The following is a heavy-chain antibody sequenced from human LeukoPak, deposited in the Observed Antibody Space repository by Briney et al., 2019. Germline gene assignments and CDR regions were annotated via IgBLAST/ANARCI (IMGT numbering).Heavy chain of an antibody. CDR3: ARDGYSYGSPSWFDP. J-gene: IGHJ5*02. D-gene: IGHD5-18*01. V-gene: IGHV4-59*12. CDR2: IFYTGFT. CDR1: DGSISDSY. Sequence: SETLSLTCTVSDGSISDSYWSWIRQSPGKGLEWIGYIFYTGFTHYNPSLESRVTISVDTSKNQFSLKLSSVTAADTAVYYCARDGYSYGSPSWFDPWGQGTLVTVSS.